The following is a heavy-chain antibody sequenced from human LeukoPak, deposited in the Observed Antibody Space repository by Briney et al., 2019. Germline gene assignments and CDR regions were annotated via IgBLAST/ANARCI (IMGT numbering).Heavy chain of an antibody. V-gene: IGHV4-34*01. D-gene: IGHD6-19*01. CDR3: ARHTSGWYYFDY. J-gene: IGHJ4*02. Sequence: SETLSLTCAVYGGSFNGYYWSWIRQPPGKGLEWIGEINHSGSTNYNPSLKSRVTISVDTSKNQFSLKLSSVTAADTAVYYCARHTSGWYYFDYWGQGTLVTVSS. CDR2: INHSGST. CDR1: GGSFNGYY.